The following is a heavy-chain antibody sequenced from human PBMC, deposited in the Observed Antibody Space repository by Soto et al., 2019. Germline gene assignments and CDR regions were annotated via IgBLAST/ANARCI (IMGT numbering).Heavy chain of an antibody. D-gene: IGHD3-10*01. CDR1: GFTFSRYW. V-gene: IGHV3-7*01. CDR2: INQDGTEK. J-gene: IGHJ4*02. CDR3: AKAPDGSGREYYCDY. Sequence: EVQLVECGGGVVQPGGSLRLSCATSGFTFSRYWMTWVRQVPGKGLEWVANINQDGTEKYYLASVKGRFTISRDNAKDSLDLQMNALSADDTAVYYCAKAPDGSGREYYCDYWGQGTLVTVSS.